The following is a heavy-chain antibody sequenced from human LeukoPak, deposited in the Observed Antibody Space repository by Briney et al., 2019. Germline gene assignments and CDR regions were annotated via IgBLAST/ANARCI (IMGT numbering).Heavy chain of an antibody. CDR1: GGSISSGDYY. V-gene: IGHV4-30-4*01. J-gene: IGHJ4*02. D-gene: IGHD5-12*01. CDR2: IYYSGST. CDR3: AFSSGHVRIFDY. Sequence: SETLSLTCTVSGGSISSGDYYWSWIRQPPGKGLEWIGYIYYSGSTYYNPSLKSRVTISVDTSKNQFSLKLSSVTAADTAVYYCAFSSGHVRIFDYWGQGTLVTVSS.